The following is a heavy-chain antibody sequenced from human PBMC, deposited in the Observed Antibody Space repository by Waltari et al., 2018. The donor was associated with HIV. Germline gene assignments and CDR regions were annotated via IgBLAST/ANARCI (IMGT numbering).Heavy chain of an antibody. D-gene: IGHD2-15*01. Sequence: EVQLVESGGGLVQPGRSLRLSCAASGFTFDDYAMHWVRQAPGKGLEWVSGISWNSGSIGYADSVKGRFTISRDNAKNSLYLQMNSLRAEDTALYYCAKDSASSGGSGMDVWGQGTTVTVSS. CDR3: AKDSASSGGSGMDV. V-gene: IGHV3-9*01. J-gene: IGHJ6*02. CDR2: ISWNSGSI. CDR1: GFTFDDYA.